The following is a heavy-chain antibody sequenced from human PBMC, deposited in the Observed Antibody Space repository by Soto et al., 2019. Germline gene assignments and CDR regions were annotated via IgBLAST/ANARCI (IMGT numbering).Heavy chain of an antibody. CDR2: IYYSGST. Sequence: QVQLQESGPGLVKPSQTLSLTCTVSGGSISSGGYYWSWIRQHPGKGLEWIGYIYYSGSTYYNPSLKSRVTISVDTSKNQFSMKLSSVTAADTAVYYCARRGSDILTGYRESHFDYWGQGTLDTVSS. J-gene: IGHJ4*02. CDR1: GGSISSGGYY. D-gene: IGHD3-9*01. CDR3: ARRGSDILTGYRESHFDY. V-gene: IGHV4-31*03.